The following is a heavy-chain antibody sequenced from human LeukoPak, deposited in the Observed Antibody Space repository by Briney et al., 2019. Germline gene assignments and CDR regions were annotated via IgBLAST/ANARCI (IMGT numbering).Heavy chain of an antibody. CDR1: GFTFSRYS. J-gene: IGHJ6*03. Sequence: PGGSLRLSCAGSGFTFSRYSMNWFRQAPGKGLERVSSISSSSSYIFYADSAKGRFTISRDNANNSLHLQMSSLRAEDTAVYYCARDAQWLVPEGYYFYMDVWGKGTTVTVSS. CDR3: ARDAQWLVPEGYYFYMDV. CDR2: ISSSSSYI. D-gene: IGHD6-19*01. V-gene: IGHV3-21*01.